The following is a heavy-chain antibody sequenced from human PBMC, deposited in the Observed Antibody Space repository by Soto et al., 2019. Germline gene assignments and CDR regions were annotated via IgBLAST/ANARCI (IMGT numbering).Heavy chain of an antibody. CDR1: GGSFSGYY. D-gene: IGHD3-3*01. CDR2: IYYSGST. V-gene: IGHV4-31*11. CDR3: ARVRDFWSGYYTGIGILDY. J-gene: IGHJ4*02. Sequence: SETLSLTCAVSGGSFSGYYWSWIRQHPGKGLEWIGYIYYSGSTYYNPSLTSRVTISVDTSKNQFSLKLSSVTAADTAVYYCARVRDFWSGYYTGIGILDYWGQGTLVTVSS.